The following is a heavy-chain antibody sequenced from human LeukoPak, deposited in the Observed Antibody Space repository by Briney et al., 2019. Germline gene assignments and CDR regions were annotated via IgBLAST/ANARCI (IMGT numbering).Heavy chain of an antibody. Sequence: GGSLRLSCAASGFTFSTYFMNWVRQAPGKGLEWVSYISSGSSTIYYADSVKGRFTISRDNAKNSLYLQMNSLRAEGTAVYYCASLYSAYDGSDYWGQGTLVTVSS. CDR3: ASLYSAYDGSDY. V-gene: IGHV3-48*04. CDR2: ISSGSSTI. D-gene: IGHD5-12*01. CDR1: GFTFSTYF. J-gene: IGHJ4*02.